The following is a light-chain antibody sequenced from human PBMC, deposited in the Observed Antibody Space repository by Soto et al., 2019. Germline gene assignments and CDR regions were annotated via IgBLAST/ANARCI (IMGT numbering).Light chain of an antibody. CDR1: QSVGRD. V-gene: IGKV3-15*01. CDR2: GAS. J-gene: IGKJ1*01. CDR3: QQYYSTPWT. Sequence: EIVMTQSPATLSVSPGEGATLSCRASQSVGRDLAWYQQKPGQAPRLLIYGASTRATGIPARFTGSGSGTEFTLAINSLQSEGFAVYYCQQYYSTPWTFGQGTKVEIK.